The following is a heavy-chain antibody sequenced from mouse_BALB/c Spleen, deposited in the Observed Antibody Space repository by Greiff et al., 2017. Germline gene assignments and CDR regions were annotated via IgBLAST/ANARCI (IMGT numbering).Heavy chain of an antibody. V-gene: IGHV5-12-1*01. J-gene: IGHJ3*01. D-gene: IGHD2-13*01. CDR2: ISSGGGST. CDR3: ARHDGDYSWVAY. CDR1: GFAFSSYD. Sequence: EVMLVESGGGLVKPGGSLKLSCAASGFAFSSYDMSWVRQTPEKRLEWVAYISSGGGSTYYPDTVKGRFTISRDNAKNTLYLQMSSLKSEDTAMYYCARHDGDYSWVAYWGQGSLGTVSA.